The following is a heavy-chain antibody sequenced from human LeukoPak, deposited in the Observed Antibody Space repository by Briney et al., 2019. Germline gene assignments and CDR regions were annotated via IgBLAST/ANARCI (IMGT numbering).Heavy chain of an antibody. J-gene: IGHJ4*02. CDR3: AKGPSGWYQYYFDY. CDR2: IRYDGSNE. V-gene: IGHV3-30*02. Sequence: PGGSLRLSCAASGFTFSSYGMHWVRQAPGKGLEWEAFIRYDGSNEYYADSVKGRFTISRDNSKNTLYLQMNSLRAEDTAVYYCAKGPSGWYQYYFDYWGQGTPVTVSP. D-gene: IGHD6-19*01. CDR1: GFTFSSYG.